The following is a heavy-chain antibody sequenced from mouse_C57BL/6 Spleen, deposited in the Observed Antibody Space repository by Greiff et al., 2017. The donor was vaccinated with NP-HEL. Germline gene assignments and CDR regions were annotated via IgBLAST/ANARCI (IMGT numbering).Heavy chain of an antibody. CDR2: INPSNGGT. Sequence: QVQLQQPGTELVKPGASVKLSCKASGYTFTSYWMHWVKQRPGPGLEWIGNINPSNGGTNYNEKFKSKATLTVDKSSSTAYMQLSSLTAEDSAVYYCAGANWDLYYFDYWGQGTTLTVSS. CDR1: GYTFTSYW. V-gene: IGHV1-53*01. CDR3: AGANWDLYYFDY. J-gene: IGHJ2*01. D-gene: IGHD4-1*01.